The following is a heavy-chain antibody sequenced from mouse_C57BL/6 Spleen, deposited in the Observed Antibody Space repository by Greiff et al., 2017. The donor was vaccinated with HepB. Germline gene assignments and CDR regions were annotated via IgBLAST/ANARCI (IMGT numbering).Heavy chain of an antibody. CDR1: GYTFTSYW. CDR3: ARKEAYYYGSSYY. Sequence: VQLQQPGAELVKPGASVKMSCKASGYTFTSYWITWVKQRPGQGLEWIGDIYPGSGSTNYNEKFKSKATLTVDTSSSTAYMQLSSLTSEDSAVYYCARKEAYYYGSSYYWGQGTTLTVSS. V-gene: IGHV1-55*01. J-gene: IGHJ2*01. CDR2: IYPGSGST. D-gene: IGHD1-1*01.